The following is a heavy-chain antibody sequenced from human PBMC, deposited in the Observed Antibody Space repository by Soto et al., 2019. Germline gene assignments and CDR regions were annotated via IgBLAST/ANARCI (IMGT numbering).Heavy chain of an antibody. CDR1: GGSISTGGYY. V-gene: IGHV4-31*03. J-gene: IGHJ4*02. CDR2: IYYSGTT. D-gene: IGHD3-10*01. Sequence: SETLSLTCTVSGGSISTGGYYWSWIRQHPGKGLEWIGYIYYSGTTYYNPSLRSRVTISVDTSKNQFFLKLSSVTAADTAVYFCARGWTSYFYGSGSYFDSWGQGTLVTVSS. CDR3: ARGWTSYFYGSGSYFDS.